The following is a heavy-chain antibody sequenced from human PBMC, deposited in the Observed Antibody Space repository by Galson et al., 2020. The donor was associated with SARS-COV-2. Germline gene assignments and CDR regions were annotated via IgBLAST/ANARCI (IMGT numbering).Heavy chain of an antibody. CDR3: ARDLVGQLYYFDY. CDR1: GFTFSSYG. D-gene: IGHD2-15*01. CDR2: IWYDGSNK. V-gene: IGHV3-33*01. Sequence: GGSLRLSCAASGFTFSSYGMHWVRQAPGKGLEWVAVIWYDGSNKYYADSVKGRFTISRDNSKNTLYLQMNSLRAEDTAVYYCARDLVGQLYYFDYWGQGTLVTVSS. J-gene: IGHJ4*02.